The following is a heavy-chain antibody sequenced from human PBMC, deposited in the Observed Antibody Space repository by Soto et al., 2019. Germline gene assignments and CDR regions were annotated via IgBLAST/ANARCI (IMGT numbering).Heavy chain of an antibody. Sequence: EVQLVESGGTLVQPGGSLRLSCSAFGFTFSSFGMHWVRQAPGKGLEYVLAIKNSGSTTNYADSVKSRFTLSRDNSTNMLYLQMSSLTSEDTAVYYCAVVAGIYWFDCWGQGTVVTVSS. CDR1: GFTFSSFG. CDR2: IKNSGSTT. CDR3: AVVAGIYWFDC. D-gene: IGHD6-19*01. V-gene: IGHV3-64D*06. J-gene: IGHJ4*02.